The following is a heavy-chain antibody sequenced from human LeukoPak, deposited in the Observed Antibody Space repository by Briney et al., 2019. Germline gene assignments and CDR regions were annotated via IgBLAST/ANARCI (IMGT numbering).Heavy chain of an antibody. J-gene: IGHJ4*02. V-gene: IGHV4-39*01. CDR2: IYYSGST. CDR1: GGSISSSSYY. CDR3: ATTSKGVVVVF. D-gene: IGHD2-15*01. Sequence: SGTLSLTCAVSGGSISSSSYYWGWIRQPPGKGLEWIGSIYYSGSTYYNPSLKSRVTISVDTSKNQFSLKLSSVTAADTAVYYCATTSKGVVVVFWGQGTLVTVSS.